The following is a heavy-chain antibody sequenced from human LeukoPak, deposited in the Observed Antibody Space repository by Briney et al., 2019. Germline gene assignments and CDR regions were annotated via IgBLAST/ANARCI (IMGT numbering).Heavy chain of an antibody. Sequence: PGGSLRLSCAASGFTFSNAWMSWVRQAPGKGLEWVGRIKSKTDGGTTDYAAPVKGRFTISRDDSKNTLYLQMNSLKTEDTAVYYCTTGYSXGPRAFDYWGQGTLVTVSS. CDR2: IKSKTDGGTT. J-gene: IGHJ4*02. D-gene: IGHD5-18*01. V-gene: IGHV3-15*01. CDR3: TTGYSXGPRAFDY. CDR1: GFTFSNAW.